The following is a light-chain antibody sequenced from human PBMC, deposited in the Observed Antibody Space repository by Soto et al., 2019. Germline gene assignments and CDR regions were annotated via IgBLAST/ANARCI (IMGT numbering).Light chain of an antibody. V-gene: IGKV4-1*01. Sequence: DIVMTQSPDSLAVSLGERATINCKSSQSVFYSSNNKNYLAWYQKKPGQPPKLLIYWASTRESGVPDRFSGRGSGTDFTLTISSLQAEDVAVYYCQQYYRPWTFGQGTKVEIK. CDR2: WAS. CDR1: QSVFYSSNNKNY. J-gene: IGKJ1*01. CDR3: QQYYRPWT.